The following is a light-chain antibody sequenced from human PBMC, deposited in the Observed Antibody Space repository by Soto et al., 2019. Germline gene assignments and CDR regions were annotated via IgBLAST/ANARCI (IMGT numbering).Light chain of an antibody. CDR3: QQYGGSSWT. CDR2: STS. J-gene: IGKJ1*01. Sequence: EIVLTQSPVTLSLSPGERATLSCRASQSISISYLAWYQQQPGQAPRLLIYSTSTRATGIPDRFSGSGSGTDFTLTISKLEPGDFAVYYCQQYGGSSWTFGQGTKVDIK. V-gene: IGKV3-20*01. CDR1: QSISISY.